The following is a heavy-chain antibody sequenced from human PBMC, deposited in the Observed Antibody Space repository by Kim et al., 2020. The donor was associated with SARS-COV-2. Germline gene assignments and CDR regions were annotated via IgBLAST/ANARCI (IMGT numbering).Heavy chain of an antibody. CDR1: GGTFSSYA. Sequence: SVKVSCKASGGTFSSYAISWVRQAPGQGLEWMGGIIPIFGTANYARKFQGRVTITADESTSTAYMELSSLRSEDTAVYYCARPLRDGYSKSKDDAFDIWGQGTMVTVSS. CDR2: IIPIFGTA. V-gene: IGHV1-69*13. J-gene: IGHJ3*02. D-gene: IGHD2-15*01. CDR3: ARPLRDGYSKSKDDAFDI.